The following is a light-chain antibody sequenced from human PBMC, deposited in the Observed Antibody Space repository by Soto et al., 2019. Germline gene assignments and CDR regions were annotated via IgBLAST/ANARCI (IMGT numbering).Light chain of an antibody. CDR3: QSYDNSLSGSEV. Sequence: QSVLTQRPSVSGAPGQRVTISCTGSSSNIGAGYDVHWYQQLPGTAPKLLIYVNTNRPSGVPDRFSGSKSGTSASLAITGLQAEDEADYYCQSYDNSLSGSEVFGGGTKLTVL. CDR2: VNT. J-gene: IGLJ3*02. V-gene: IGLV1-40*01. CDR1: SSNIGAGYD.